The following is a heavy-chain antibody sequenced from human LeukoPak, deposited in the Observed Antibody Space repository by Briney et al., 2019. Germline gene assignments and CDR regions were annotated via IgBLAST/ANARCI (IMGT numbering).Heavy chain of an antibody. V-gene: IGHV3-20*04. J-gene: IGHJ5*02. Sequence: GGSLRLSCAASGFTFDDYGMRWVRQAPGKGLEWVSGINWNGGRRGYVDSVKGRFTISRDNAKNSLYLQMNSLRAEDTALYYCAREGVKRAVAGTWFDPWGQGTLVTVAS. CDR2: INWNGGRR. D-gene: IGHD6-19*01. CDR3: AREGVKRAVAGTWFDP. CDR1: GFTFDDYG.